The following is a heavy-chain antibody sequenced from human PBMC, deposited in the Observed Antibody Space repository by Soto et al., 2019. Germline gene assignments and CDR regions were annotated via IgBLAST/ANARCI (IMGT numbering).Heavy chain of an antibody. D-gene: IGHD6-19*01. V-gene: IGHV4-59*01. CDR2: VYYTGST. Sequence: SETLSLTCIVSGGPITCYHWSWIRQSPGKGLEWLGYVYYTGSTNYSPSLRSRVSISVDTSKNEFSLRLSSVTAADTAVYFCARSVAVPGAHIDYWGQGTQVTSPQ. CDR3: ARSVAVPGAHIDY. J-gene: IGHJ4*02. CDR1: GGPITCYH.